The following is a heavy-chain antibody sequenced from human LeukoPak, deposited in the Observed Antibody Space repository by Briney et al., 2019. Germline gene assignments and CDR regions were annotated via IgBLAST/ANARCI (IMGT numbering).Heavy chain of an antibody. J-gene: IGHJ5*02. CDR1: GYTFTGYY. Sequence: GASVKVSCKASGYTFTGYYMHWVRQAPGQGLEWMGWINPNSGGTNYAQKFQGRVTMTRDTSISTAYMELSRLRSDDTAVYYCATDPQLRFLEWFRFDPWGQGTLVTVSS. CDR3: ATDPQLRFLEWFRFDP. CDR2: INPNSGGT. D-gene: IGHD3-3*01. V-gene: IGHV1-2*02.